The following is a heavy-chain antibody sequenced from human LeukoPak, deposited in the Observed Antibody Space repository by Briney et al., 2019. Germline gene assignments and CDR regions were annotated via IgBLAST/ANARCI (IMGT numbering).Heavy chain of an antibody. J-gene: IGHJ4*02. D-gene: IGHD6-13*01. CDR1: GGSFSGYY. Sequence: SETLSLTCAVYGGSFSGYYWSWIRQPPGKGLEWIGEINHSGSTNYNPSLKSRVTISVDTSKNQFSLKLSSVTAADTAVYYCARHGDSSSWYEEYWGQGTLVTVSS. CDR3: ARHGDSSSWYEEY. V-gene: IGHV4-34*01. CDR2: INHSGST.